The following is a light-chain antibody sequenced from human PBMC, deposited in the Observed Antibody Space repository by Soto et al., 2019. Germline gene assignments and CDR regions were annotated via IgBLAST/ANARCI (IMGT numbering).Light chain of an antibody. J-gene: IGLJ1*01. CDR1: SSDVGGYNY. CDR2: EVS. V-gene: IGLV2-8*01. CDR3: SSYAGTYSDV. Sequence: QSALTQPPSASGSPGQSVTISCTGTSSDVGGYNYVSWYQQHPGKAPKLMIYEVSKRPSGVPDRFSGSKSGNTASLTVSGLQAEDEADYYCSSYAGTYSDVLGTGTKLTVL.